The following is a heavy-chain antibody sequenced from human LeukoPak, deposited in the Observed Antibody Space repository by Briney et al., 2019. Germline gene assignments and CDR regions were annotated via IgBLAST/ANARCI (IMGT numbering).Heavy chain of an antibody. CDR3: AKSGLTRFDY. Sequence: GGSLRLSCAASGFSISSYNMNWVRLTPGKGLEWVSSITSSSTYTFYADSVKGRFTISRDNAKNSLDLEMNSLRAEDTAVYYCAKSGLTRFDYCVQGTLVSVSS. V-gene: IGHV3-21*04. CDR2: ITSSSTYT. D-gene: IGHD1-14*01. J-gene: IGHJ4*02. CDR1: GFSISSYN.